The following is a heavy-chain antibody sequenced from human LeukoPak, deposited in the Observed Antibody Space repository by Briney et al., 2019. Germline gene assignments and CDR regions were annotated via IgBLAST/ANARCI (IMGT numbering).Heavy chain of an antibody. CDR3: AREIHSSGWYVDY. Sequence: GGSLRLSCTASGLTFSNYWMSWVRQAPGKGLEWVANIKEDGSETYYVDSVKGRFTISRDNAKNSLYLQMNSPRAEDTAVYYCAREIHSSGWYVDYWGQGTLVTVSS. CDR2: IKEDGSET. J-gene: IGHJ4*02. D-gene: IGHD6-19*01. CDR1: GLTFSNYW. V-gene: IGHV3-7*01.